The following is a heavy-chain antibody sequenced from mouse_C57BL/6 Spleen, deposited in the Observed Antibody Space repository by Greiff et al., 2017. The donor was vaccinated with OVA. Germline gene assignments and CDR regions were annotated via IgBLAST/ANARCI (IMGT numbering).Heavy chain of an antibody. J-gene: IGHJ4*01. Sequence: QVQLQQPGAELVKPGASVKMSCKASGYTFTSYWITWVKQRPGQGLEWIGDIYPGSGNTNYNEKFKSKATLTVDTSSSTAYMQLSSLTSEDSAVYYCARLTTVVARAMDYWGQGTSVTVSS. V-gene: IGHV1-55*01. CDR1: GYTFTSYW. D-gene: IGHD1-1*01. CDR2: IYPGSGNT. CDR3: ARLTTVVARAMDY.